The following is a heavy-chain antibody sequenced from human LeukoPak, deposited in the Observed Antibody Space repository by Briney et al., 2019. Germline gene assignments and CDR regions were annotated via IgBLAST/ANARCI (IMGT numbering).Heavy chain of an antibody. Sequence: GGSLRLSCAASGFTFRTYSMNWVRQALGKGLEWVSYISSSSSTIYYADSVKGRFTISRDNAKNSLYLQMNSLRDEDTAVYYCARIEVDAFDIRGQGTMVTVSS. CDR1: GFTFRTYS. V-gene: IGHV3-48*02. CDR3: ARIEVDAFDI. J-gene: IGHJ3*02. CDR2: ISSSSSTI.